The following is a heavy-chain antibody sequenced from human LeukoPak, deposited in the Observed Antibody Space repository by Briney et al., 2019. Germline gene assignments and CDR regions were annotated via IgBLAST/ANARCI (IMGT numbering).Heavy chain of an antibody. CDR2: IDQDGTSK. CDR3: ARDLFSGSYYEDF. J-gene: IGHJ4*02. Sequence: PGESLRLSCAASGFMLRSYWMSWVRQAPGKGLEWVANIDQDGTSKYYVDSVKGRFTISRDDAKNSLYLQMNSLRAEDTAVYYRARDLFSGSYYEDFWGQGTLVTVSS. D-gene: IGHD1-26*01. CDR1: GFMLRSYW. V-gene: IGHV3-7*01.